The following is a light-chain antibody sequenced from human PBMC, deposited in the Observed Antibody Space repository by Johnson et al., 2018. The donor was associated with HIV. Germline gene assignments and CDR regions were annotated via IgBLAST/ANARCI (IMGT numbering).Light chain of an antibody. CDR2: DNN. J-gene: IGLJ1*01. V-gene: IGLV1-51*01. Sequence: QSVLTQPPSVSAAPGQEVTISCSGSSSNIGNNYVSWYQQLPGTAPKLLIYDNNKRPLGIPDRFSGSKSGTSATLGITGLQTGDEADYYCGTWDNSLIPVYVFGTATRVSVL. CDR3: GTWDNSLIPVYV. CDR1: SSNIGNNY.